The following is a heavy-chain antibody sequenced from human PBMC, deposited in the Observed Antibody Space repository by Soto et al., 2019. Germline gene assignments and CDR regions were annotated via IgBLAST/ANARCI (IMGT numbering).Heavy chain of an antibody. CDR1: GGSISNGGYY. J-gene: IGHJ4*01. D-gene: IGHD3-10*01. V-gene: IGHV4-31*03. CDR2: IHYSGST. CDR3: ARVRGSGSYAAYYFDS. Sequence: TLSLTCTVSGGSISNGGYYWNWVRQHPGKGLEWIGYIHYSGSTWYNPSLESRVTISVDTSKDQFSLKLRSVTAADTAVYYCARVRGSGSYAAYYFDSWGQGXLVTVSS.